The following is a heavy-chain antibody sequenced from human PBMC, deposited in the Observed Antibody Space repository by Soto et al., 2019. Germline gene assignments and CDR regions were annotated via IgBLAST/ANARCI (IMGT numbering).Heavy chain of an antibody. V-gene: IGHV1-3*01. D-gene: IGHD2-8*01. Sequence: GASVKVSCKASGYTFTSYAMHWVRQAPGQRLEWMGWINAGNGNTKYSQKFQGRVTITRDTSASTAYMELSSLRSGDTAVYYCARVGYCTNGVCYSHYYYGMDVWGQGTTVTVSS. CDR3: ARVGYCTNGVCYSHYYYGMDV. CDR1: GYTFTSYA. J-gene: IGHJ6*02. CDR2: INAGNGNT.